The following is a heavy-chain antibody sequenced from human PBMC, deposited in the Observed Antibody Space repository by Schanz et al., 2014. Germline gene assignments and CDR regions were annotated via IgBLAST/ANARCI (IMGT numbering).Heavy chain of an antibody. CDR3: AKDKQGSRSDDS. CDR1: GFVFRTFA. D-gene: IGHD2-15*01. Sequence: EVQLLESGGTVVQPGGSLRVSCAASGFVFRTFAMYWVRQAPGKGLEWVSAITGSGSKTYYADSVKGRFTIARDNSKNTLYLQMNSLRAEDTAVYYCAKDKQGSRSDDSWGQGTLVTVSS. CDR2: ITGSGSKT. V-gene: IGHV3-23*01. J-gene: IGHJ5*01.